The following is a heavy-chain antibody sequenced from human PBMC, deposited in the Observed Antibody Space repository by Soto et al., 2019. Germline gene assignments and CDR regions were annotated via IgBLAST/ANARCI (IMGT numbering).Heavy chain of an antibody. CDR1: GFTFTSSA. V-gene: IGHV1-58*01. J-gene: IGHJ6*02. CDR2: IVVGSGNT. Sequence: PSVKVSCKASGFTFTSSAVQWVRQARGQRLEWIGWIVVGSGNTNYAQKFQERVTITRDMSTSTAYMELSSLRSEDTAVYYCAAAGTGNYYGMDVWGQGTTVTVSS. D-gene: IGHD3-10*01. CDR3: AAAGTGNYYGMDV.